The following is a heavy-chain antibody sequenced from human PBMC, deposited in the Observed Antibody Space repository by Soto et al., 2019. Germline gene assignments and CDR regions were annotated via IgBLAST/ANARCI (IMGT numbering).Heavy chain of an antibody. CDR2: VSHSGST. J-gene: IGHJ6*03. Sequence: QVHLLESGPGLVEPSGTLSLTCTVSGGSISSRNRWSWVRQSPGKGLEWIGEVSHSGSTNSNPSLKGRVTISRDKSNNQFSLNLESMTAADASVYFCANTRGLGLMDAWGKGTTVVVSS. CDR1: GGSISSRNR. CDR3: ANTRGLGLMDA. V-gene: IGHV4-4*02. D-gene: IGHD2-2*01.